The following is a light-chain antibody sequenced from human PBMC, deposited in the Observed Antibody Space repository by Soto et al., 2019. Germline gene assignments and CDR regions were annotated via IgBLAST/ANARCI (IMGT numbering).Light chain of an antibody. Sequence: DIVLTQSPATLSLSQGERATLSCRASPSVTNFLAWYQQKPGQAPRLLIYGAPTRATGIPARFSGSGSGTDFTLTISSLEPEDFAVYYCQQRSNWPPETFGQGTRLEIK. CDR1: PSVTNF. CDR2: GAP. V-gene: IGKV3-11*01. CDR3: QQRSNWPPET. J-gene: IGKJ5*01.